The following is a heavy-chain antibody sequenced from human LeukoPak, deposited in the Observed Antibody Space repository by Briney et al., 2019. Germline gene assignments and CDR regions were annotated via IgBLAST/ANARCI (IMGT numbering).Heavy chain of an antibody. CDR1: GFTFSSYG. CDR2: ISGRSGST. CDR3: AKVSLNMVNDAFDI. Sequence: PGGSLRLSCAASGFTFSSYGMSWVRQAPGKGLEWVSAISGRSGSTYYADSVKGRFTISRDNSKNTLYLQMNSLRAEDTAMYYCAKVSLNMVNDAFDIWGQGTMVSVSS. V-gene: IGHV3-23*01. J-gene: IGHJ3*02. D-gene: IGHD4/OR15-4a*01.